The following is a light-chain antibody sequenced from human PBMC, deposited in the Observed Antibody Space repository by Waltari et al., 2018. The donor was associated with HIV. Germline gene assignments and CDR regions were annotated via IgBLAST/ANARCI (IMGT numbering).Light chain of an antibody. J-gene: IGLJ2*01. CDR1: TGAVTSGNY. V-gene: IGLV7-46*01. Sequence: QPVVTQEPSLTVSPGGTVTLTCGSSTGAVTSGNYPNWFQQIPGPAPRTLIYDTSNIPSWTPARFSGSLLGGKAALALWGAQPDDEAEYYCLISYSGARAVVFGGGTKLTVL. CDR3: LISYSGARAVV. CDR2: DTS.